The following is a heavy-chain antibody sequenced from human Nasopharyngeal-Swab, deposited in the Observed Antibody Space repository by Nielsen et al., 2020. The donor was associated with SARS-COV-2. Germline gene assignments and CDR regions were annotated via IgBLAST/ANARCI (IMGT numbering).Heavy chain of an antibody. Sequence: WVRQAPGQRLEWMGGIIPIFGTANYAQKFQGRVTITADESTSTAYMELSSLRSEDTAVYYCALGATNYYYYGMDVWGQGTTVTVSS. V-gene: IGHV1-69*01. CDR3: ALGATNYYYYGMDV. D-gene: IGHD1-26*01. CDR2: IIPIFGTA. J-gene: IGHJ6*02.